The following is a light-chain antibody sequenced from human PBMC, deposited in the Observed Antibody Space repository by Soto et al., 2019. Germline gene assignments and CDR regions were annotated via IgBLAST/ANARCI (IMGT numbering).Light chain of an antibody. V-gene: IGKV3-20*01. J-gene: IGKJ1*01. CDR2: GAS. CDR1: QSVTSNY. Sequence: EIVLTQSPGTLSLSPGERATLSCGASQSVTSNYLAWYQQKPGQAPRLLIYGASRRATGIPDRFIGSGSGTDFTLTISRLEPEDFAVYYCQHYITSLTTVGQGTKVDIK. CDR3: QHYITSLTT.